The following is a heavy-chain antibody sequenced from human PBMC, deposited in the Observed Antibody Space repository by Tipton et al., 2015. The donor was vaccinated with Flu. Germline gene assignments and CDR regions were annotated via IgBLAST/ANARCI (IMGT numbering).Heavy chain of an antibody. Sequence: SLRLSCAAPGFSSSSYEMNWVRQAPGTGLEWLSYISSSGSTISYADSVRGRFTISRDNAKNSLYLQLNSLGAEDTAVYYCATLTGDDYCGQGDLVTVSS. CDR1: GFSSSSYE. V-gene: IGHV3-48*03. J-gene: IGHJ4*02. CDR2: ISSSGSTI. CDR3: ATLTGDDY. D-gene: IGHD7-27*01.